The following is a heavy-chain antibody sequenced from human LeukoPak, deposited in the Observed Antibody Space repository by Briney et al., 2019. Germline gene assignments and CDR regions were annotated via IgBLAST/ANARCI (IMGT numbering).Heavy chain of an antibody. CDR2: IKQDGSEK. CDR1: GFTFSSYW. J-gene: IGHJ4*02. V-gene: IGHV3-7*01. Sequence: GGSLRLSCVASGFTFSSYWMSWVRQAPGKGLEWVANIKQDGSEKYYVDSVKGRFTISRDNAKNSLFLQMNSLRAEDTAVYFCAISATARGGFDFWGQGTLVTVSS. CDR3: AISATARGGFDF. D-gene: IGHD6-25*01.